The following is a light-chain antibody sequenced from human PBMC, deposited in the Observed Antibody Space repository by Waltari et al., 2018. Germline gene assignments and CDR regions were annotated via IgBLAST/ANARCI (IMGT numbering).Light chain of an antibody. J-gene: IGLJ1*01. CDR1: SSDAGSYLY. CDR3: CSYADNNTYL. Sequence: QSALTQPRPVSGSPGQSVTIPCTGTSSDAGSYLYVSWYQQRPGKAPKLLIYDVSYRPSGVPDRFSGSKSGNTASLSISGLQAEDEAEYYCCSYADNNTYLFGTGTQVTV. CDR2: DVS. V-gene: IGLV2-11*01.